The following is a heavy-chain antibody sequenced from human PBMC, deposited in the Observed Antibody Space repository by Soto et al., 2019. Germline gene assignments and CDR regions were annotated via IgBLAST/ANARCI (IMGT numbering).Heavy chain of an antibody. D-gene: IGHD5-12*01. Sequence: EVQLVESGGNLVQPGGSLRLSCAVSGFTFRSYWMHWVRQAPGRGLVWVSRINDDGSSASYADSVKGRFTISRDNAKNTLYLQMRSLRPEDTAVYSCVREDEAMATNDYWGQGTLVTVSS. CDR3: VREDEAMATNDY. CDR1: GFTFRSYW. V-gene: IGHV3-74*01. J-gene: IGHJ4*02. CDR2: INDDGSSA.